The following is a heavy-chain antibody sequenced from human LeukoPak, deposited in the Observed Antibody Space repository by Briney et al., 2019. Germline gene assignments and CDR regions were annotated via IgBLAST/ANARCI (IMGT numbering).Heavy chain of an antibody. D-gene: IGHD2-2*01. CDR1: GGTFSSYA. J-gene: IGHJ4*02. Sequence: GASVKVSCKASGGTFSSYAISWVRQAPGQGLEWMGGIIPIFGTANYAQKFQGRVTITADESTSTAYMELSRLRSDDTAVYYCARVGVEGASCYDYWGQGTLVTVSS. CDR3: ARVGVEGASCYDY. CDR2: IIPIFGTA. V-gene: IGHV1-69*13.